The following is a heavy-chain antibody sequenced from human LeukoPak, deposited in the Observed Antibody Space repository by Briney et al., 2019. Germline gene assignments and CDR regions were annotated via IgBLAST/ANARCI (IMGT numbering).Heavy chain of an antibody. CDR2: INTNTGNP. CDR3: ARPGSGYPHDAFDI. Sequence: WASVTVSCKASGYTFSVYAVIWVRQAPGQGLEWMGWINTNTGNPTYAQGFTGRFVFSLDTSVSTAYLQISSLKAEDTAVYYCARPGSGYPHDAFDIWGQGTMVTVSS. V-gene: IGHV7-4-1*02. J-gene: IGHJ3*02. D-gene: IGHD3-3*01. CDR1: GYTFSVYA.